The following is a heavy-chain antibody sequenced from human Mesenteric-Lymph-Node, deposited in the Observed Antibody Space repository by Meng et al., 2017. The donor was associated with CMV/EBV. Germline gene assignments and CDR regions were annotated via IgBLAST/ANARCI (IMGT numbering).Heavy chain of an antibody. D-gene: IGHD1/OR15-1a*01. CDR2: IRSSSSYI. V-gene: IGHV3-21*01. J-gene: IGHJ4*02. Sequence: ETLSLTCTVSGGSINTYYWGWVRQAPGKGLEWVSSIRSSSSYIHYADSVKGRFTVSRDNAMNVLHLQMNSLRAEDTAVYYCARDQAFPYVNNWGQGTLVTVSS. CDR1: GGSINTYY. CDR3: ARDQAFPYVNN.